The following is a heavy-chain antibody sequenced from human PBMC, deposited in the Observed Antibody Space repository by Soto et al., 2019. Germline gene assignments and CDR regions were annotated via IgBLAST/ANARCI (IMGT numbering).Heavy chain of an antibody. D-gene: IGHD3-22*01. CDR3: ARDVNYYDSSGYYSAFDI. CDR2: ISAYNGNT. J-gene: IGHJ3*02. Sequence: GASVKVSCKASGYTFTSYGISWVRQAPGQGLEWMGWISAYNGNTNYAQKLQGRVTMTTDTSTSTAYMELRSLRSDDTAVYYCARDVNYYDSSGYYSAFDIWGQGTMVTVSS. CDR1: GYTFTSYG. V-gene: IGHV1-18*01.